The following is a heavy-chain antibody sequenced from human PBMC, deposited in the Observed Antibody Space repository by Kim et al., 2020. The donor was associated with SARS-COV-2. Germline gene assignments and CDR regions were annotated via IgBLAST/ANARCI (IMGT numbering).Heavy chain of an antibody. CDR3: ARGPPAALDY. Sequence: GTNYAKKFQGRVTMTRDTSISTAYMELSRLRSDDTAVYYCARGPPAALDYWGQGTLVTVSS. CDR2: GT. V-gene: IGHV1-2*02. J-gene: IGHJ4*02. D-gene: IGHD6-13*01.